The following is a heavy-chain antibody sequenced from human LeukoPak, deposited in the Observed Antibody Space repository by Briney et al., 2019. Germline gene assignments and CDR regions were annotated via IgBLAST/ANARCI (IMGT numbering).Heavy chain of an antibody. Sequence: ASVKVSCKASGGTFSSYAISWVRQAPGQGLEWMGGIIPIFGTANYAQKFQGRVTITADESTSTAYLEMSSLRSEDTAVYYCERGRRPTNYDLRTGSNTGAHYYMTVSSKATTATVSS. V-gene: IGHV1-69*01. CDR1: GGTFSSYA. CDR3: ERGRRPTNYDLRTGSNTGAHYYMTV. CDR2: IIPIFGTA. J-gene: IGHJ6*03. D-gene: IGHD3-3*01.